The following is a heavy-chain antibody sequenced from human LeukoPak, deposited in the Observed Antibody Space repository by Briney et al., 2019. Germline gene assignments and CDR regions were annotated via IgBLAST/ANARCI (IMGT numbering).Heavy chain of an antibody. CDR3: ARRGTYCYDSSGYYPDAFDI. CDR2: IYYSGST. V-gene: IGHV4-39*01. J-gene: IGHJ3*02. Sequence: PSETLSLTCTVSGGSISSSSYYWGWIRQPPGKGLEWIGSIYYSGSTYYNPSLKSRVTISVDTSKNQFSLKLSSVTAADTAVYYCARRGTYCYDSSGYYPDAFDIWGQGTMVTVSS. CDR1: GGSISSSSYY. D-gene: IGHD3-22*01.